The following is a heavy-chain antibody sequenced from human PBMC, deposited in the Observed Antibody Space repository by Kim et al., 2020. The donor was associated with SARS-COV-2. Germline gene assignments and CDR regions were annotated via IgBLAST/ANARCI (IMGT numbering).Heavy chain of an antibody. Sequence: SQTLSLTCAISGDSVSSNSAAWNWIRQSPSRGLEWLGRTYYRSKWYNDYAVSVKSRITINPDTSKNQFSLQLNSVTPEDTAVYYCAREILDLHGTTLVPFDYWGQGTLVTVSS. V-gene: IGHV6-1*01. J-gene: IGHJ4*02. D-gene: IGHD1-7*01. CDR2: TYYRSKWYN. CDR3: AREILDLHGTTLVPFDY. CDR1: GDSVSSNSAA.